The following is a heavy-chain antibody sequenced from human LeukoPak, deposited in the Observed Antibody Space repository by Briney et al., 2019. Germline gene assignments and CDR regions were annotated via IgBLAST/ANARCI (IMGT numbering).Heavy chain of an antibody. CDR1: GFTFSSYS. Sequence: GGSLRLSCAASGFTFSSYSMNWVRQAPGKGLEWVSYISSSSSTIYYADSVKGRFTISRDNSKNTLYLDMNSLRAEDTAVYYCARGVGATSWGQGTLVTVSS. CDR2: ISSSSSTI. J-gene: IGHJ5*02. D-gene: IGHD1-26*01. CDR3: ARGVGATS. V-gene: IGHV3-48*01.